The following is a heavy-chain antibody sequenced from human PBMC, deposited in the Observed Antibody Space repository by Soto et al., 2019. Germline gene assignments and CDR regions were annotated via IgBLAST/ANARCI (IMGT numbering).Heavy chain of an antibody. CDR1: GYTFTSYA. CDR3: ARGSSSVAMDV. CDR2: INAGNGNT. Sequence: ASVKVSCKASGYTFTSYAMHWVRQAPGQRLEWMGWINAGNGNTKYSQKLQGRVTITRDTSASTAYMELSSLRSEDTAVYYCARGSSSVAMDVWGQGTTVTVSS. V-gene: IGHV1-3*01. J-gene: IGHJ6*02. D-gene: IGHD6-13*01.